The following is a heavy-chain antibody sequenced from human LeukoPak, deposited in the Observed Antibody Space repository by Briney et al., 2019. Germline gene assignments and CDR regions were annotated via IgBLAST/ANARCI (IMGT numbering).Heavy chain of an antibody. CDR2: ISSSGSTI. CDR1: GFTFSDYY. J-gene: IGHJ3*02. V-gene: IGHV3-11*04. D-gene: IGHD4-17*01. CDR3: ARELTVTTDAFDI. Sequence: GGSLRLSCAASGFTFSDYYMSWIRQAPGKGLEWVSYISSSGSTIYYADSVKGRFTISRDNAKNSLYLQMNSLRAEDTAVYYCARELTVTTDAFDIWGQGTMVTVSS.